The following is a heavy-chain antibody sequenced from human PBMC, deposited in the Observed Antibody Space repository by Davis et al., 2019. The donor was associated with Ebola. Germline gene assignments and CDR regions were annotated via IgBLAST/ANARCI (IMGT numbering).Heavy chain of an antibody. CDR2: ISGSGGST. J-gene: IGHJ5*02. Sequence: GESLKISCAASGFTFSSYAMSWVRQAPGKGLEWVSAISGSGGSTYYADSVKGRFTISRDNSKNTLYLQMNSLRAEDTAVYYCAKTGAGINWFDPWGQGTLVTVSS. CDR3: AKTGAGINWFDP. D-gene: IGHD1-1*01. V-gene: IGHV3-23*01. CDR1: GFTFSSYA.